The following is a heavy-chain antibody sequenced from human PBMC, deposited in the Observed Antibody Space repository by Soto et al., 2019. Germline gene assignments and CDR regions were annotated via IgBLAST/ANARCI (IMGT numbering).Heavy chain of an antibody. D-gene: IGHD6-19*01. J-gene: IGHJ4*02. CDR3: AGDREHWLWPPSFDY. V-gene: IGHV3-33*01. CDR2: IWYDGSNK. Sequence: QVQLVESGGGVVQPGRSLRLSCAASGFTFSSYGMHWVRQAPGKGLEWVAVIWYDGSNKYYADSVKGRFTISRDNSQNTLDLQMNSLRAEVTVVYYCAGDREHWLWPPSFDYWGQGTLVTASS. CDR1: GFTFSSYG.